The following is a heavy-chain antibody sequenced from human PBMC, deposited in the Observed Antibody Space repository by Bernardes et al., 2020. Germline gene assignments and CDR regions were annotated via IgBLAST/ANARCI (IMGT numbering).Heavy chain of an antibody. CDR2: IYWNDDK. Sequence: SGPTLVKPTQTLTLTCTFSGFSLSTSGVGVGWIRQPPGKALEWLALIYWNDDKRYSPSLKSRLTITKDTSKNQVVLTMTNMDPVDTATYYCAHSVVEMATIGSGCWFDPWGQGTLVTVSS. CDR3: AHSVVEMATIGSGCWFDP. V-gene: IGHV2-5*01. D-gene: IGHD2-21*01. J-gene: IGHJ5*02. CDR1: GFSLSTSGVG.